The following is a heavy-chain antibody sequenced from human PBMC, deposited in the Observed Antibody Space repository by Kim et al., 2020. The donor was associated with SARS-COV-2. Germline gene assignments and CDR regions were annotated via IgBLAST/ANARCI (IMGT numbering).Heavy chain of an antibody. Sequence: SVKVSCKASGGTFSSYAISWVRQAPGQGLEWMGRIIPILGIANYAQKFQGRVTITADKSTSTAYMELSSLRSEDTAVYYCARVEAGRIAVAPPDYWGQGTLVTVSS. CDR3: ARVEAGRIAVAPPDY. J-gene: IGHJ4*02. V-gene: IGHV1-69*04. CDR2: IIPILGIA. D-gene: IGHD6-19*01. CDR1: GGTFSSYA.